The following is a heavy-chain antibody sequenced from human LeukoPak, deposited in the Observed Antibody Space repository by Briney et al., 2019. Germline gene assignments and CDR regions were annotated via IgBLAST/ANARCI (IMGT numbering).Heavy chain of an antibody. CDR3: AKRGWWPYFDY. D-gene: IGHD2-15*01. CDR1: GFTFDDYA. Sequence: PGRSLRLSCAASGFTFDDYAMHWVRQAPGKGLEWVSGISWKSGSTYYADSVKGRFTISRDNSKNTLYLQMNSLRAEDTAVYYCAKRGWWPYFDYWGQGTLVTVSS. CDR2: ISWKSGST. V-gene: IGHV3-9*01. J-gene: IGHJ4*02.